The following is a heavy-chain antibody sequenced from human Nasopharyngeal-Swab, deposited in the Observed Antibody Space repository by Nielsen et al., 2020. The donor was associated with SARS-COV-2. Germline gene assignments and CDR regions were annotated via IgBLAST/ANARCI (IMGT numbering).Heavy chain of an antibody. CDR3: ARGNGPFDY. CDR1: GGVFSGYY. J-gene: IGHJ4*02. Sequence: GSLRLSCAGYGGVFSGYYWSWIRQPPGKGLEWIGEINHSGNTSYIPSLKSRVTISVDSSKNLFSLKLSSVTAADTAVYYCARGNGPFDYWGQGTLVTVSS. CDR2: INHSGNT. D-gene: IGHD4-17*01. V-gene: IGHV4-34*01.